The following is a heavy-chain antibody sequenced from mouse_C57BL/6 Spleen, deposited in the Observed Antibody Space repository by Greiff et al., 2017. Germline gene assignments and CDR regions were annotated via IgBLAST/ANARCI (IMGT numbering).Heavy chain of an antibody. CDR2: ISYDGSN. Sequence: EVQLVESGPGLVKPSQSLSLTCSVTGYSITSGYYWNWIRQFPGNKLEWMGYISYDGSNNYNPSLKNRISITRDTSKNQFFLKLNSVTTEDTATYYCARGPIYDGYYYFDYWGQGTTLTVSS. CDR1: GYSITSGYY. CDR3: ARGPIYDGYYYFDY. D-gene: IGHD2-3*01. V-gene: IGHV3-6*01. J-gene: IGHJ2*01.